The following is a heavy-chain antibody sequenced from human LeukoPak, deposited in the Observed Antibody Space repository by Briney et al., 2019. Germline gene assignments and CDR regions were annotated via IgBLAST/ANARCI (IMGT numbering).Heavy chain of an antibody. D-gene: IGHD3-10*01. CDR1: GFTFSNCG. V-gene: IGHV3-23*01. CDR2: VGGDGTT. CDR3: AKGPYGLGIYYGMDV. J-gene: IGHJ6*02. Sequence: GGSLRLSCATSGFTFSNCGMSWVRQAPGKGLQWLSVVGGDGTTYYSDSVKGRFTVSRDNSENTLYLQMNSLRAEDTAVYYCAKGPYGLGIYYGMDVWGQGTTVTV.